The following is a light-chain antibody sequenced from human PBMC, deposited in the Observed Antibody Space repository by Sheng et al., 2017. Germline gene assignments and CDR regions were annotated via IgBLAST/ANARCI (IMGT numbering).Light chain of an antibody. CDR1: SSDVGGYDL. J-gene: IGLJ1*01. Sequence: QSDLTQPASVSGSPGQSITISCTGTSSDVGGYDLVSWYQHFPGKAPKLIIYQVNKRPSGVFNRFSGSKSGNTASLTISGLQAEDEADYYCCSFVTDSTYVFGSGTRVTV. V-gene: IGLV2-23*02. CDR2: QVN. CDR3: CSFVTDSTYV.